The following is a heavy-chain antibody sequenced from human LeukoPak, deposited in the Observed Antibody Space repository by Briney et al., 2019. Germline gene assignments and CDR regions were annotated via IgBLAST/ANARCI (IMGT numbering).Heavy chain of an antibody. V-gene: IGHV3-48*04. CDR1: GFTFSSYS. D-gene: IGHD6-19*01. CDR3: ARPAVAGLRAGGYDY. CDR2: ISSSSSTI. J-gene: IGHJ4*02. Sequence: PGGSLRLSCAASGFTFSSYSMNWVRQAPGKGLEWVSYISSSSSTIYYADSVKGRFTISRDNAKNSLYLQMNSLRVEDTAVYYCARPAVAGLRAGGYDYWGQGTLVTVSS.